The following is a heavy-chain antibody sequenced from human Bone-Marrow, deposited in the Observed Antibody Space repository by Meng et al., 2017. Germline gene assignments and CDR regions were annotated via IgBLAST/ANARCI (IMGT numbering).Heavy chain of an antibody. Sequence: GQRVEWGGGVVQPGRALTLSCAGSGFTFSSYAMHWFRQAPGKGLEWVAVISYDGSNKYYADSVKGRFTISRDNSKNTLYLQMNSLRAEDTAVYYCARDRGGIDYWGQGTLVTVSS. J-gene: IGHJ4*02. D-gene: IGHD2-15*01. CDR1: GFTFSSYA. CDR2: ISYDGSNK. V-gene: IGHV3-30*01. CDR3: ARDRGGIDY.